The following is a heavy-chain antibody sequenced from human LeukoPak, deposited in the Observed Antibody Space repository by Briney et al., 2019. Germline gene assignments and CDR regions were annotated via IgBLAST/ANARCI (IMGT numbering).Heavy chain of an antibody. D-gene: IGHD6-6*01. Sequence: SETLSLTCTVSGGSISSSSYYWGWIRQPPGKGLEWYGSINCSGSTYYNPSLKRRVTISVDTSKNQFSLKLSSVTAADTAVYYCARVSASWGGYSSSWVPTNWFDPWGQGTLVTVSS. CDR2: INCSGST. V-gene: IGHV4-39*07. CDR1: GGSISSSSYY. J-gene: IGHJ5*02. CDR3: ARVSASWGGYSSSWVPTNWFDP.